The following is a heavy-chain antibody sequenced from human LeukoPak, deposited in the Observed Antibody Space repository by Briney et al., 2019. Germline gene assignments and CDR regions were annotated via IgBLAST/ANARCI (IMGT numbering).Heavy chain of an antibody. CDR2: IGGLGEST. CDR3: AKDRDIILTGHGMDV. D-gene: IGHD3-9*01. CDR1: GGSISSYY. Sequence: PSETLSLTCTVSGGSISSYYWSWIRQPPGKGLEWVSTIGGLGESTNYADSVKGRFTISRDNSKNTLYLQMNNLRAEDTAVYYCAKDRDIILTGHGMDVWGQGTTVTVSS. V-gene: IGHV3-23*01. J-gene: IGHJ6*02.